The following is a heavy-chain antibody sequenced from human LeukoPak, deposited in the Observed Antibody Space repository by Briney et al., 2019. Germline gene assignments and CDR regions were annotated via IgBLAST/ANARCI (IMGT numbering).Heavy chain of an antibody. D-gene: IGHD4-17*01. CDR2: ISGSGGST. CDR1: GFTFSSYA. V-gene: IGHV3-23*01. Sequence: GGSLRLPCAASGFTFSSYAMSWVRQAPGKGLEWVSAISGSGGSTYYADSVKGRFTISRDNSKNTLYLQMNSLRAEDTAVYYCAKDYYGDYKKPLIDYWGQGTLVTVSS. J-gene: IGHJ4*02. CDR3: AKDYYGDYKKPLIDY.